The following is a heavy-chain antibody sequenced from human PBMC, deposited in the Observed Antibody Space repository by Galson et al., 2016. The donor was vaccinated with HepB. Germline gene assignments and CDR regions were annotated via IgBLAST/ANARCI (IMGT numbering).Heavy chain of an antibody. CDR2: IGSRGDDT. D-gene: IGHD2-2*01. Sequence: SLRLSCAGSGFTFSSHPMNWVRQAPGKGLEWVSSIGSRGDDTYYADSVKGRFIVSRDNPKNTLYLQMNSLRADDTAVYYCAKRVSSSKYFDYWGQGPLVTVSS. J-gene: IGHJ4*02. CDR1: GFTFSSHP. CDR3: AKRVSSSKYFDY. V-gene: IGHV3-23*01.